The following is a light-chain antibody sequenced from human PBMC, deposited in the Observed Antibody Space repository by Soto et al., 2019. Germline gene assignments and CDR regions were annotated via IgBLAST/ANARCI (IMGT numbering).Light chain of an antibody. Sequence: QSALTQPASVSGSPGQSITISCTGTSSDVGGYHYVSGYQQHPGKAPKLIIYDVSARPAGVSQRFSVSKSGNTASLTISGLLADDEAEYHSTSYSCQSAVLFCGGTKLTLL. CDR2: DVS. CDR3: TSYSCQSAVL. CDR1: SSDVGGYHY. V-gene: IGLV2-14*01. J-gene: IGLJ3*02.